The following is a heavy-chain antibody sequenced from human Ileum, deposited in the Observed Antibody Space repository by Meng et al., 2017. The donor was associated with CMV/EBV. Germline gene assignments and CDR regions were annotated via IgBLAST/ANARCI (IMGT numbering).Heavy chain of an antibody. J-gene: IGHJ4*02. Sequence: GESLKISCAASGFSFSFYWMSWVRQAPGKGLEWVANIKQDGSEKYFVDSVKGRFTISRDNAKNSLYLQMNSLRAEDTAVYYCATYGGKNAYYFDYWGQGTLVTV. V-gene: IGHV3-7*01. CDR3: ATYGGKNAYYFDY. D-gene: IGHD4-23*01. CDR2: IKQDGSEK. CDR1: GFSFSFYW.